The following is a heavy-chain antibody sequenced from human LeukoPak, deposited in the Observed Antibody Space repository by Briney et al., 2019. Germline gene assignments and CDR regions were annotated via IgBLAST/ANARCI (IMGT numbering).Heavy chain of an antibody. Sequence: GGSLRLSCAASGFTFSSYGMHWVRQAPGKGLEWVAVISYDGSNKYYADSVKGRFTISRDNSKNTLCLQMNSLRAEDTAVYYCAKDRYYDFWSGPNQTKYYYYYGMDVWGQGTTVTVSS. V-gene: IGHV3-30*18. CDR3: AKDRYYDFWSGPNQTKYYYYYGMDV. CDR1: GFTFSSYG. CDR2: ISYDGSNK. J-gene: IGHJ6*02. D-gene: IGHD3-3*01.